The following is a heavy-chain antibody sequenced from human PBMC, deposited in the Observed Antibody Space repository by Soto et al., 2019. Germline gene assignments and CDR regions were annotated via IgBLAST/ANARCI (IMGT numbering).Heavy chain of an antibody. CDR2: ISSSSSYI. CDR3: AREVAGPSPYYYYGMDV. D-gene: IGHD6-19*01. V-gene: IGHV3-21*01. Sequence: PGGSLRLSCAASGFTFSSYSMNWVRQAPGKGLEWVSSISSSSSYIYYADSVKGRFTTSRDNAKNSLYLQMNSLRAEDTAVYYCAREVAGPSPYYYYGMDVWGQGTTVTVSS. J-gene: IGHJ6*02. CDR1: GFTFSSYS.